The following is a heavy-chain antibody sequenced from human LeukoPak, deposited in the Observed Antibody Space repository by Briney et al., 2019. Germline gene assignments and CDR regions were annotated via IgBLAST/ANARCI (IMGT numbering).Heavy chain of an antibody. J-gene: IGHJ3*02. V-gene: IGHV3-23*01. D-gene: IGHD3-10*01. Sequence: GGSLRLSCAASGFTFSTYAMNWVRQAPGKGLEWVSGISGSGDHTYYADSVKDRFTISRDNSENTLYLQMNSLKTEDTAVYYCTTAVRELLWFGELTDAFDIWGQGTMVTVSS. CDR1: GFTFSTYA. CDR3: TTAVRELLWFGELTDAFDI. CDR2: ISGSGDHT.